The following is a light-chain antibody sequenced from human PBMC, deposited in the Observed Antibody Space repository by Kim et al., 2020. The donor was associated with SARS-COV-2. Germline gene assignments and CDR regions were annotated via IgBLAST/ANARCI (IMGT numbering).Light chain of an antibody. CDR1: SGSVSTSYY. CDR3: VLYMGSGIWV. J-gene: IGLJ3*02. CDR2: STN. Sequence: GRTVTLTCGLSSGSVSTSYYPSWYQQTPGQAPRTLIYSTNTRSSGVPDRFSGSNLGNKAALTITGAQADDESDYYCVLYMGSGIWVFGGGTQLTVL. V-gene: IGLV8-61*01.